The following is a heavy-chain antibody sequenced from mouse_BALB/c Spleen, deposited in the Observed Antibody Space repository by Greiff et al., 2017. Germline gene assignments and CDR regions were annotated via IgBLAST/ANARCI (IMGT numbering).Heavy chain of an antibody. Sequence: VQLQQSGAELVRSGASVKLSCTASGFNIKDYYMHWVKQRPEQGLEWIGWIDPENGDTEYAPKFQGKATMTADTSSNTAYLHLSSLTSEDTAVYYCNAHGNPYYYAMDDWGQGTSVTVSS. CDR2: IDPENGDT. CDR1: GFNIKDYY. V-gene: IGHV14-4*02. D-gene: IGHD2-1*01. J-gene: IGHJ4*01. CDR3: NAHGNPYYYAMDD.